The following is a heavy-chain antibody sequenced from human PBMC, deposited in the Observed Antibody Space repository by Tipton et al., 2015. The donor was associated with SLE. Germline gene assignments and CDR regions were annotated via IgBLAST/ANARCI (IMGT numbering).Heavy chain of an antibody. CDR1: GVSVSSHY. CDR3: ARFMISVGFDY. D-gene: IGHD3-16*01. V-gene: IGHV4-59*02. CDR2: INYSGST. Sequence: TLSLTCTVSGVSVSSHYWSWIRQPPGKGLEWIGYINYSGSTTYNPSLKSRVTISLDTSKNQFSLNVSFVTAAGTAVYYCARFMISVGFDYWGQGTLVTVSS. J-gene: IGHJ4*02.